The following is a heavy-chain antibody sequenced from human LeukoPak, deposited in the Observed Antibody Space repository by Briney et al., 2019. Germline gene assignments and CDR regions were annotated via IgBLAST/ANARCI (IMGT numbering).Heavy chain of an antibody. CDR3: AREGGAYYDILTGFPPDYYYYGMDV. CDR2: ISAYNGNT. D-gene: IGHD3-9*01. Sequence: ASVKVSCKASGYTFTSYDISWVRQAPGQGLEWMGWISAYNGNTNYAQKLQGRVTMTTDTSTSTAYMELRSLRSDDTAVYYCAREGGAYYDILTGFPPDYYYYGMDVWGQGTTVTVSS. J-gene: IGHJ6*02. CDR1: GYTFTSYD. V-gene: IGHV1-18*01.